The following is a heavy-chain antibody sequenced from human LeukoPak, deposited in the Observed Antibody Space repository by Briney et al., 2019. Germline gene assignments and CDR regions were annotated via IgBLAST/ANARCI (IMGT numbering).Heavy chain of an antibody. CDR3: ARLLYNFGAYMDV. Sequence: PGGSLRLPCAAAGFTFSSYAMSWVRQAPGKGLEWVSTISDNGGSTHYADSVKGRFTISRDNAKNSLHLQMSSLRAEDTAVYYCARLLYNFGAYMDVWGKGTTVTVSS. V-gene: IGHV3-23*01. CDR1: GFTFSSYA. D-gene: IGHD3-3*01. J-gene: IGHJ6*03. CDR2: ISDNGGST.